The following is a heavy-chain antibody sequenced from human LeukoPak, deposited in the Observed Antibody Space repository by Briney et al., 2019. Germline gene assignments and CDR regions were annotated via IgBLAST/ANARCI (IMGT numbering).Heavy chain of an antibody. V-gene: IGHV4-61*02. CDR3: GRITMVRGAVDV. CDR2: IYTSEST. D-gene: IGHD3-10*01. CDR1: GGSISSGSYY. Sequence: SETLSLTCTVSGGSISSGSYYWSWIRQPAGKGREWIGRIYTSESTNYNPSLKSRVTISVDTSKNQFSLKLSSVTAADTAVYYCGRITMVRGAVDVWGQGTTVTVSS. J-gene: IGHJ6*02.